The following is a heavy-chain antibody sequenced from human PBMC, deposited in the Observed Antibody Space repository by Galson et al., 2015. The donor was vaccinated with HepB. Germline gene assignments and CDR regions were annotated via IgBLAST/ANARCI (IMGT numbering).Heavy chain of an antibody. Sequence: SLRLSCAASGFTFSSYGMHWVRQAPGKGLEWMAVISYDGSNKYYADSVKGRFTISRDHSKKTLFLQMNRLRAEDTAVYYCAKPEGSYSDYYYGMDVWGQGTTVTVSS. CDR3: AKPEGSYSDYYYGMDV. J-gene: IGHJ6*02. CDR1: GFTFSSYG. CDR2: ISYDGSNK. V-gene: IGHV3-30*18. D-gene: IGHD1-26*01.